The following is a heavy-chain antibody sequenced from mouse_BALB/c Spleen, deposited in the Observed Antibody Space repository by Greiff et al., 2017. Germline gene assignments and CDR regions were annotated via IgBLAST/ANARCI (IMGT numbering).Heavy chain of an antibody. J-gene: IGHJ2*01. D-gene: IGHD2-3*01. Sequence: EVQLQESGPELVKPGASVKISCKASGYSFTGYFMNWVMQSHGKSLEWIGRINPYNGDTFYNQKFKGKATLTVDKSSSTAHMELRSLASEDSAVYYCARDGYYVDYWGQGTTLTVSS. CDR2: INPYNGDT. V-gene: IGHV1-20*02. CDR3: ARDGYYVDY. CDR1: GYSFTGYF.